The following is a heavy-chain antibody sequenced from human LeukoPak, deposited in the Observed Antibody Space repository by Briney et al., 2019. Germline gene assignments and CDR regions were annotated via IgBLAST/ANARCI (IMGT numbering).Heavy chain of an antibody. CDR3: ARGHGYCSSTSCSQGGDY. D-gene: IGHD2-2*03. CDR1: GGSISSYY. Sequence: PSETLSLTCTVSGGSISSYYWSWIRQPPGKGLEWIGYIYYSGSTNYNPSLKSRVTISVDTSKNQFSLKLSSVTAADTAVYYCARGHGYCSSTSCSQGGDYWGQGTLVTVSS. J-gene: IGHJ4*02. CDR2: IYYSGST. V-gene: IGHV4-59*12.